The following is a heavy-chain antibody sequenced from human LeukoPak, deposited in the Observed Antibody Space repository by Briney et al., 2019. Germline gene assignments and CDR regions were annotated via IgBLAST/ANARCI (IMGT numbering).Heavy chain of an antibody. V-gene: IGHV4-31*03. CDR2: IYYSGST. J-gene: IGHJ4*02. CDR3: ARGGVVAAIDY. CDR1: GGSISSGGYY. Sequence: SETLSLTCTVSGGSISSGGYYWSWIRQHPGKGLEWIGYIYYSGSTYYNPPLKSRVTISVDTSKNQFSLKLSSVTAADTAVYYCARGGVVAAIDYWGQGTLVTVSS. D-gene: IGHD3-3*01.